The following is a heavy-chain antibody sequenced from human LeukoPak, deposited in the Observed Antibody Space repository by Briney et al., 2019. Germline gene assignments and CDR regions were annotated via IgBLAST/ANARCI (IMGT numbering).Heavy chain of an antibody. J-gene: IGHJ4*02. V-gene: IGHV3-15*01. Sequence: PGGSLRLSCVDSGFTFTNAWMSWVRQAPGKGLEWIDRIKSKTDGETTNYAEPVRGRFTISRDDSKSAVYLQMNSLKIEDTAVYYCTTDLGTYYHGSQRLIPIDYWGQGTLVTVSS. CDR3: TTDLGTYYHGSQRLIPIDY. CDR2: IKSKTDGETT. CDR1: GFTFTNAW. D-gene: IGHD3-10*01.